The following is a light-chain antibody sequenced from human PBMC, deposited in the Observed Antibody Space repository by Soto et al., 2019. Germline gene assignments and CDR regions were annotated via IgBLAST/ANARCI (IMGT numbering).Light chain of an antibody. V-gene: IGLV4-69*02. CDR3: QTWGTGIQV. CDR1: SWHSSYA. CDR2: LNSDGSH. J-gene: IGLJ2*01. Sequence: QPVLTQPPSASASLGASVKLTCTLSSWHSSYAIAWHQQQPEKGPRYLMKLNSDGSHNKGDGIPDRFSGSSSGTERYLTISSLQSEDEADYYCQTWGTGIQVFGGGTKLTVL.